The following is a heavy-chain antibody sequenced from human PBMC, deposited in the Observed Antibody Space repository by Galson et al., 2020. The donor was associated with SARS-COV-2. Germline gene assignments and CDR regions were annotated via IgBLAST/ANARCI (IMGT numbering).Heavy chain of an antibody. V-gene: IGHV3-74*01. J-gene: IGHJ4*02. Sequence: SCAASGFTFSSYWMHWVRQAPGKGLVWVSRINSDGSSTSYADSVKGRFTISRDNAKNTLYLQMNSLRAEDTAVYYCAREGIAAAGVYFDYWGQGTLVTVSS. CDR3: AREGIAAAGVYFDY. CDR1: GFTFSSYW. D-gene: IGHD6-13*01. CDR2: INSDGSST.